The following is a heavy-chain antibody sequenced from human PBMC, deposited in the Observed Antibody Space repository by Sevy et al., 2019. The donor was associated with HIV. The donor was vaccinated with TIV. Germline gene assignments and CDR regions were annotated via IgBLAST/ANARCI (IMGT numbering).Heavy chain of an antibody. D-gene: IGHD3-16*01. J-gene: IGHJ6*02. CDR3: AGGVV. CDR2: INSDSYIR. Sequence: GGSLRLSCVVSGFNITNYSMNWVRQAPGKGLEWVSYINSDSYIRNYAESVKGRFTISRDNAKNSVYLQMKSLRDEDTAVYYGAGGVVWGQGTAVTVSS. CDR1: GFNITNYS. V-gene: IGHV3-48*02.